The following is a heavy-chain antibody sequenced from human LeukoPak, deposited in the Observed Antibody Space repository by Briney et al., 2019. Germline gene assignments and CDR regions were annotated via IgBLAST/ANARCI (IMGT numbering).Heavy chain of an antibody. J-gene: IGHJ4*02. CDR3: ARGSGRYYY. CDR1: GDSISADY. Sequence: KTSETLSLTCTVSGDSISADYWTWIPQPPGKGLEWIGHMYYSGSSSYSPSLKSRATMSMDTSKNQFSLSLSSVTAADTAVYYCARGSGRYYYWGQGTLVTVSS. D-gene: IGHD6-19*01. CDR2: MYYSGSS. V-gene: IGHV4-59*01.